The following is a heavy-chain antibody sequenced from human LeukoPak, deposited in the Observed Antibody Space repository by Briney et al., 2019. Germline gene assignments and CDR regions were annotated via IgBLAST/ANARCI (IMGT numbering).Heavy chain of an antibody. D-gene: IGHD4-11*01. J-gene: IGHJ4*02. CDR2: IYSSGST. CDR1: GGSISDFY. Sequence: PSETLSLTCIVSGGSISDFYWSWVRQSAGKGLEYIGRIYSSGSTNYNPSLKSRVAMSVDTSKNRFSLNLRSLTAADTAVYYCARVTDSLDYWGQGTLVTVSP. V-gene: IGHV4-4*07. CDR3: ARVTDSLDY.